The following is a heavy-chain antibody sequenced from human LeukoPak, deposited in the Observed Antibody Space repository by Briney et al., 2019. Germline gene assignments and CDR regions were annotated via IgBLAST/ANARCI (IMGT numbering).Heavy chain of an antibody. CDR2: ISAYNGNT. CDR1: GYIFTNYG. Sequence: GASVKLSCKASGYIFTNYGMSWVRQAPGQGLEWMGWISAYNGNTNYAQKLQGGLTMTTDTSTSTAYMELRSLRSDDTAVYYCARERGTYDSYAFDIGGQGTMVTVSA. D-gene: IGHD3-3*01. V-gene: IGHV1-18*01. CDR3: ARERGTYDSYAFDI. J-gene: IGHJ3*02.